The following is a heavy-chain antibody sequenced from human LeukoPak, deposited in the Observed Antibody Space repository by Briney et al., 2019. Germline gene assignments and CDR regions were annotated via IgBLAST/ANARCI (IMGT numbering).Heavy chain of an antibody. CDR1: GFTSSTYG. D-gene: IGHD4-11*01. Sequence: GGSLRLSCAASGFTSSTYGMHWVRQAPGKGLEWVAFTRYDGSNKYYADSVNGRFTISRDNSKNTLYLQMNSLRAEDTAVYYCAKDAHPTVTTRFDYFDYWGQGTLVTVSS. J-gene: IGHJ4*02. CDR2: TRYDGSNK. V-gene: IGHV3-30*02. CDR3: AKDAHPTVTTRFDYFDY.